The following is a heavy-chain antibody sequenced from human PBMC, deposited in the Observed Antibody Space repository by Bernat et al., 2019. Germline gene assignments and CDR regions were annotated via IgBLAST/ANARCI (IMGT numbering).Heavy chain of an antibody. CDR3: AREGYYYGSGSYYQFDY. J-gene: IGHJ4*02. CDR2: IYSGGST. V-gene: IGHV3-66*01. D-gene: IGHD3-10*01. CDR1: GFTVSSNY. Sequence: EVQLVESGGGLVQPGGSLRLSCAASGFTVSSNYMSWVRQAPGKGLEWVSVIYSGGSTYYADSVKGRFTISRDNSKNTLYLQMNSLRAEDTAVYYCAREGYYYGSGSYYQFDYWGQGTLVTVSS.